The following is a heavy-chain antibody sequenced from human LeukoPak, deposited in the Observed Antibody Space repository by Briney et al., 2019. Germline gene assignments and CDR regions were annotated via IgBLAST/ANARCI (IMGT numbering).Heavy chain of an antibody. CDR2: IIPIFGTA. CDR3: ARGLAVRRLYYYYMDV. J-gene: IGHJ6*03. Sequence: SVKVSCKASGGTFSSYAISWVRQAPGQGLEWMGGIIPIFGTANYAQKFQGRVTITADESTSTAYMELSSLRSEDTAVYYCARGLAVRRLYYYYMDVWGKGTTVTVSS. CDR1: GGTFSSYA. V-gene: IGHV1-69*13. D-gene: IGHD6-6*01.